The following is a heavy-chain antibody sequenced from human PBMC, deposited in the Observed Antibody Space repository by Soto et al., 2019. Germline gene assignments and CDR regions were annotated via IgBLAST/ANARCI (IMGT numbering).Heavy chain of an antibody. J-gene: IGHJ3*02. CDR3: ARGGIVVVLDAFDI. CDR2: IYYSGST. D-gene: IGHD3-22*01. CDR1: GGSISSGGYY. V-gene: IGHV4-31*03. Sequence: SETLSLTCTVSGGSISSGGYYWIWIRQHPGKGLEWIGYIYYSGSTYYNPSLKSRVTISVDTSKNQFSLKLSSVTAADTAVYYCARGGIVVVLDAFDIWGQGTMVTVSS.